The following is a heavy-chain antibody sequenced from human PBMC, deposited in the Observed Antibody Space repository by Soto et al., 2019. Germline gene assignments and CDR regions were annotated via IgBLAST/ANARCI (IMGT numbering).Heavy chain of an antibody. CDR3: ARDSSAWPNYFDS. V-gene: IGHV3-23*01. CDR1: GFTINTHA. CDR2: FSGRSGDT. Sequence: EVQLLESGGGLVQPGGSLRLSCAASGFTINTHAMTWVRQAPGKGLEWVSAFSGRSGDTYYAASVKGRFTISGDNSKNTVILEMNNLRAEDTVVYYCARDSSAWPNYFDSWGQGIQVTVSS. J-gene: IGHJ4*02. D-gene: IGHD6-19*01.